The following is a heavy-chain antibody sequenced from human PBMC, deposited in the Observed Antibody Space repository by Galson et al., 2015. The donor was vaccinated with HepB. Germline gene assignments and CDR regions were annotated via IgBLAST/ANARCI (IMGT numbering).Heavy chain of an antibody. CDR2: ISDYNGNA. J-gene: IGHJ4*02. Sequence: SVKVSCKASGYNFNTYAINWVRQAPGQGLEWMGWISDYNGNANYAQKFQDRVTMTTDTSTTTAYMELRSLRSDDTATYYCARGKMPTRGGPTFDYWGQGTLVTVSS. V-gene: IGHV1-18*01. CDR1: GYNFNTYA. CDR3: ARGKMPTRGGPTFDY. D-gene: IGHD5-24*01.